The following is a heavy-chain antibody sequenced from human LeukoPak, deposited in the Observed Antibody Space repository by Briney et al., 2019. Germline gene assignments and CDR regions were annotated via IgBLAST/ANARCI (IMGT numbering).Heavy chain of an antibody. D-gene: IGHD5-18*01. Sequence: SETLSLTCTVSGGSISGTYYYWGWIRQPPGKGLEWIGSVYYSGTPYYNPSLKSRVTISVDTSKNQFSLKLTSVTAADTAVYYCATESWIHGEDYWGQGTLVTVSS. V-gene: IGHV4-39*01. J-gene: IGHJ4*02. CDR3: ATESWIHGEDY. CDR2: VYYSGTP. CDR1: GGSISGTYYY.